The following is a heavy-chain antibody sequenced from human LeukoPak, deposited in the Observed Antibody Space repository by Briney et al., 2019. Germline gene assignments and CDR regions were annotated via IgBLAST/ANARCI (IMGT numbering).Heavy chain of an antibody. CDR1: GGSFSGYY. D-gene: IGHD2-15*01. CDR2: INHSGST. J-gene: IGHJ4*02. Sequence: SETLSLTCAVYGGSFSGYYWSWIRQPLGKGLEWIGEINHSGSTNYNPSLKSRVTISVDTSKNQFSLKLSSVTAADTAVYHCARDQCSGGSCYVNYWGQGTLVTVSS. CDR3: ARDQCSGGSCYVNY. V-gene: IGHV4-34*01.